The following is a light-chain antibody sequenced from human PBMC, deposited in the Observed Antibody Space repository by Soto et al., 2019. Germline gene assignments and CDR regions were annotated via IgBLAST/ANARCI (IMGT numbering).Light chain of an antibody. CDR3: QQYGSSPWT. Sequence: EIVLTQSPGTLSLSPGERATLSCRASQNVSSSYLAWYHHKPGQAPRLLIYGSSARAAAIPDRFSGSGSGTDFTLTISRLEPEDFAVYYCQQYGSSPWTFGRGTKVEIK. CDR1: QNVSSSY. J-gene: IGKJ1*01. CDR2: GSS. V-gene: IGKV3-20*01.